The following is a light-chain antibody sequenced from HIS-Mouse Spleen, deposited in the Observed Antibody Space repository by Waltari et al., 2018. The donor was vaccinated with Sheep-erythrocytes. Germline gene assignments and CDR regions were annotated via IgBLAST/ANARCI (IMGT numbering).Light chain of an antibody. CDR1: QGISSA. J-gene: IGKJ2*01. CDR2: DAS. CDR3: LQDYNYPYT. V-gene: IGKV1D-13*01. Sequence: AIQLTQSPSSLSASVGDRVTITCRASQGISSALAWYQQKPGKAPKLLIYDASSLESGVPSRFSGSGSVTDFTLTISSLQPEDFATYYCLQDYNYPYTFGQGTKLEIK.